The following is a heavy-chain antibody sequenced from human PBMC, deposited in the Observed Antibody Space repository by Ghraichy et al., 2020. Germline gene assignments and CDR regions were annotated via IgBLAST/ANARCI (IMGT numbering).Heavy chain of an antibody. CDR3: ARAALNYGPAGWYFDF. Sequence: ASVKVSCKASGYTFTGHYLHWVRQAPGQGLEWMGRVNPNSAGTNYAQKFQGRVTMTSDTSINAAYMDLTSLTSDDTAVYYCARAALNYGPAGWYFDFWGRGTLVTVSS. CDR1: GYTFTGHY. J-gene: IGHJ2*01. CDR2: VNPNSAGT. D-gene: IGHD3-16*01. V-gene: IGHV1-2*06.